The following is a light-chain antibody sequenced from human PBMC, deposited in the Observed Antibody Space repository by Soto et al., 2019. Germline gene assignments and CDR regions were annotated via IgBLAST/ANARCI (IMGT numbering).Light chain of an antibody. V-gene: IGKV3-20*01. J-gene: IGKJ5*01. Sequence: IVLTQSPGTLSLSPGERATLSCRASQSVSGTYLAWYQQKPGQAPRLLIYDVSSRATGIPVRFSGSGSGADFTLTISRLEPEDFAVYYCQQYGTSPQTFGQGTRLEIK. CDR2: DVS. CDR1: QSVSGTY. CDR3: QQYGTSPQT.